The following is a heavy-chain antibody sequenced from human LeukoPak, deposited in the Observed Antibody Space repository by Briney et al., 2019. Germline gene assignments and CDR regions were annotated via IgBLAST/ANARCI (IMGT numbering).Heavy chain of an antibody. V-gene: IGHV1-2*02. CDR2: INPNSGGT. CDR3: ARVKATTYYDFWSGYGPLFDY. D-gene: IGHD3-3*01. Sequence: ASVKVSCKASGYTFTGYYMHWVRQAPGQGLEWMGWINPNSGGTNYAQKFQGRVTMTRGTSISTAYMELSRLRSDDTAVYYCARVKATTYYDFWSGYGPLFDYWGQGTLVTVSS. J-gene: IGHJ4*02. CDR1: GYTFTGYY.